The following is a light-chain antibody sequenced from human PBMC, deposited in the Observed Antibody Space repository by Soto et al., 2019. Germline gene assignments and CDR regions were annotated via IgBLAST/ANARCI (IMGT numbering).Light chain of an antibody. CDR2: DVS. V-gene: IGLV2-11*01. CDR1: SSDVGGYNY. J-gene: IGLJ2*01. Sequence: QSVLTQPRSVSGSPGQSVTISCTGTSSDVGGYNYVSWYQQHPGKAPKLIIYDVSKRPSGVPDRFSGSKSGNTASLTISGLQAEDEAHYYCCSYAGYYIWVFGGGTKLTVL. CDR3: CSYAGYYIWV.